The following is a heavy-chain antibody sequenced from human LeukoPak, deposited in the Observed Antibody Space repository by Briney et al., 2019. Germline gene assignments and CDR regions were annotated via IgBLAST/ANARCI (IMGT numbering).Heavy chain of an antibody. CDR3: VPGGLAVSGIDY. CDR1: GFTFNNYW. Sequence: GGSLRLSCAVSGFTFNNYWMSWVRQAPGKGLEWVANITPDGSDRYYVDSLKGRVTISRDNTKSSLYLQLNSLRAEDTAVYYCVPGGLAVSGIDYWGQGALVTVAS. D-gene: IGHD6-19*01. V-gene: IGHV3-7*01. CDR2: ITPDGSDR. J-gene: IGHJ4*02.